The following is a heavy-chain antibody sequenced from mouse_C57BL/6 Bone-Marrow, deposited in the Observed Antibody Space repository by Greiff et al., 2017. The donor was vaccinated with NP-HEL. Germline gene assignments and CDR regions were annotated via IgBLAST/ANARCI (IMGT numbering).Heavy chain of an antibody. CDR3: ARHGHYGSSPGFAY. CDR1: GFTFSSYG. J-gene: IGHJ3*01. V-gene: IGHV5-6*01. CDR2: ISSGGSYT. D-gene: IGHD1-1*01. Sequence: EVQRVESGGDLVKPGGSLKLSCAASGFTFSSYGMSWVRQTPDKRLEWVATISSGGSYTYYPDSVKGRFTISRDNAKNTLYLQMSSLKSEDTAMYYCARHGHYGSSPGFAYWGQGTLVTVSA.